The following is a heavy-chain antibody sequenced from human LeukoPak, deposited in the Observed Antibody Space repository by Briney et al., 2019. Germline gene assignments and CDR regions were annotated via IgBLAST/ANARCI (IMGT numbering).Heavy chain of an antibody. CDR3: ARARGYYPAYYFDY. CDR1: GGTFSSYA. J-gene: IGHJ4*02. D-gene: IGHD3-22*01. V-gene: IGHV1-69*05. CDR2: IIPIFGTA. Sequence: SVKVSCKASGGTFSSYAISWVRQAPGQGLEWMGRIIPIFGTANYAQKFQGRVTITTDESTSTAYMELSSLRSGDTAVYYCARARGYYPAYYFDYWGQGTLVTVSS.